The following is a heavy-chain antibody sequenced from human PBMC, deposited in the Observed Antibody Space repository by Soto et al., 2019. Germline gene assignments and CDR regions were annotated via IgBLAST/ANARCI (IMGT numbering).Heavy chain of an antibody. J-gene: IGHJ4*02. D-gene: IGHD2-15*01. Sequence: QVQLVQSGAEVKKPGASVKVSCKASGYTFTSYYMHWVRQAPGQGLEWMGIINPSGGSTSYAQKFQGRVTMTRDTSKSTVYMELSSLRSEDTAVYYCARTRYCSGGSCRYFDYWGQGTLVTVSS. CDR2: INPSGGST. V-gene: IGHV1-46*03. CDR3: ARTRYCSGGSCRYFDY. CDR1: GYTFTSYY.